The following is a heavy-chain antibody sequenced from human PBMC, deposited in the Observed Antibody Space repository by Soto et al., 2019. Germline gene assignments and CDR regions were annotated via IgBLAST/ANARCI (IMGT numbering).Heavy chain of an antibody. J-gene: IGHJ5*02. V-gene: IGHV4-39*01. Sequence: SEILSLPWTVSGDSIGNSSYYWGWIRQPPGKGLEWIGSIYYSGSTYYNPSLKSRVTISVDTSKNQFSLKLSSVTAADTAVCSCASPKIAFYNGFDPWGQGTLVTVSS. D-gene: IGHD3-3*02. CDR1: GDSIGNSSYY. CDR3: ASPKIAFYNGFDP. CDR2: IYYSGST.